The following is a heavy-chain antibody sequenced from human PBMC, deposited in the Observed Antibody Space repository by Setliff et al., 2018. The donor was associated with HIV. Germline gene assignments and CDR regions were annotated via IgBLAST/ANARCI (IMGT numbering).Heavy chain of an antibody. CDR2: IWTSSRI. D-gene: IGHD2-15*01. V-gene: IGHV3-48*01. CDR1: GFTFSSYS. Sequence: GGSLRLSCAASGFTFSSYSMNWVRQAPGKGLEWFSNIWTSSRISYGASVKGRFTISRDNAKKSLYLQMSSLRAEDAAVYYCARGLSGGYCSGGSCYPFDLWGQGTQVTVSS. J-gene: IGHJ4*02. CDR3: ARGLSGGYCSGGSCYPFDL.